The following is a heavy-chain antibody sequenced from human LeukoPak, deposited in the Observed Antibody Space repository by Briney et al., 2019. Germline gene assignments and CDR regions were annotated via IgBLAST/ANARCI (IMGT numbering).Heavy chain of an antibody. CDR3: ARGWYIGVVIMQLDY. Sequence: ASVKVSCKASGYTFTSYGISWVRQAPGQGLEWMGWISAYNGNTNYAQKLQGRVTMTTDTSTSTAYMELRSLRSDDTAVYYCARGWYIGVVIMQLDYRGQGTLVTDSP. J-gene: IGHJ4*02. V-gene: IGHV1-18*01. CDR1: GYTFTSYG. CDR2: ISAYNGNT. D-gene: IGHD3-3*01.